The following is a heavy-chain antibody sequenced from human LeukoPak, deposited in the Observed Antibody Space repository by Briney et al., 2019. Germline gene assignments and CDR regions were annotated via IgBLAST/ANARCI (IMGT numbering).Heavy chain of an antibody. CDR2: IRYDGSNK. D-gene: IGHD6-13*01. CDR3: ARDKARGSLLGPRTAAPGTFDY. Sequence: GRSLRLSCAASGFIFSNYAMHWVRQAPGKGLEWVAFIRYDGSNKYYVDSVRGRFTISRDNSKNTLYLQMNSLRNEDTAVYFCARDKARGSLLGPRTAAPGTFDYWGQGTLVTVSS. J-gene: IGHJ4*02. CDR1: GFIFSNYA. V-gene: IGHV3-30*02.